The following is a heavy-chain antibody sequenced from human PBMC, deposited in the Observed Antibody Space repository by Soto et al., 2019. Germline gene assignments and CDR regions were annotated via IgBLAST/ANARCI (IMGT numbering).Heavy chain of an antibody. CDR1: GFTFSSYA. J-gene: IGHJ3*02. CDR3: AKDGYYYDSSGYYPTGADAFDI. D-gene: IGHD3-22*01. Sequence: EVQLLESGGGLVQPGGSLRLSCAASGFTFSSYAMSWVHQAPGKGLEWVSAISGSGGSTYYADSVKGRFTISRDNSKNTLYLQMNSLRAEDTAVYYCAKDGYYYDSSGYYPTGADAFDIWGQGTMVTVSS. V-gene: IGHV3-23*01. CDR2: ISGSGGST.